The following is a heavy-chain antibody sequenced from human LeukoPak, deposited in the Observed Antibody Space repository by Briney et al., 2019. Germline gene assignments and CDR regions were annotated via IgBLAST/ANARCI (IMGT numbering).Heavy chain of an antibody. CDR1: GSTFSAYA. V-gene: IGHV3-23*01. Sequence: GGSLRLSCTASGSTFSAYAMMWVRQAPGKGPEWVSAIRGGGGSAFYADSVKGRFTISRDNSKYTLFLQMNSLRAEDTAVYYCARDPNGDYIGAFDMWGPGTMVTVSS. J-gene: IGHJ3*02. CDR3: ARDPNGDYIGAFDM. D-gene: IGHD4-17*01. CDR2: IRGGGGSA.